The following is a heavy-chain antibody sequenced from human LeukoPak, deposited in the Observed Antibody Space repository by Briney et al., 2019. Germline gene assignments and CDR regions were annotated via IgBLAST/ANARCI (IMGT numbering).Heavy chain of an antibody. CDR3: ARDGRAVAGTGVGYYFDY. V-gene: IGHV3-33*01. J-gene: IGHJ4*02. D-gene: IGHD6-19*01. Sequence: GGSLRLSCAASGFTFSTYGMHWVRQAPGKGLEWVAVIWHDGSNHYYADSVKGRFTISRDNSRNTLYLQMNSLRAEDTAVYYCARDGRAVAGTGVGYYFDYWGQGTLVTVSS. CDR1: GFTFSTYG. CDR2: IWHDGSNH.